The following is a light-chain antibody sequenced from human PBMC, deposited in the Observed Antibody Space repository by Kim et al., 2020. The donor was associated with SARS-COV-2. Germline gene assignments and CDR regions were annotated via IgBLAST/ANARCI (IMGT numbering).Light chain of an antibody. CDR2: DAS. Sequence: EIVLTQSPATLSLSPGERATLSCRASQSVSSSLAWYQQKPGQAPRLLIYDASNRATGIPARFSGSGSGTDFTLTISSLEPEDFAVYYCRYSNNWYTFGQGTKLEI. CDR3: RYSNNWYT. CDR1: QSVSSS. J-gene: IGKJ2*01. V-gene: IGKV3-11*01.